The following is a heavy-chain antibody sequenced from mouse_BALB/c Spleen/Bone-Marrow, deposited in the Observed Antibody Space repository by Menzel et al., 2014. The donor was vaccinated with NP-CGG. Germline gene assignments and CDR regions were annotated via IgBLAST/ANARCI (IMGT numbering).Heavy chain of an antibody. CDR3: ANYYYGYYFDY. V-gene: IGHV14-3*02. J-gene: IGHJ2*01. Sequence: EVQLQQSGAELVKPGASVKLSCTASGFNIKDTYMHWVKQRPEQGLEWIGRIDPANGNTKYDPKFQDKATITADTSSNTAYLQLSSLTSEDTAVYYCANYYYGYYFDYGGQGTTLTVSS. CDR1: GFNIKDTY. CDR2: IDPANGNT. D-gene: IGHD1-1*01.